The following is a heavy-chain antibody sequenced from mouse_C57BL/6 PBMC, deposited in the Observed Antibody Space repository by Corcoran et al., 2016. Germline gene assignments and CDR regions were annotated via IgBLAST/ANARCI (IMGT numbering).Heavy chain of an antibody. J-gene: IGHJ2*01. CDR1: GYTFTDYY. CDR3: ARSAAQSTCDY. D-gene: IGHD3-2*02. Sequence: EVQLQQSGPELVKPGASVKISCKASGYTFTDYYMNWVKQSHGKSLEWIGDINPNNGGTSYNQKFKGKATLTVDKSSSTAYMELRSLTSEDSAVYYCARSAAQSTCDYWGQGTTLSVSS. V-gene: IGHV1-26*01. CDR2: INPNNGGT.